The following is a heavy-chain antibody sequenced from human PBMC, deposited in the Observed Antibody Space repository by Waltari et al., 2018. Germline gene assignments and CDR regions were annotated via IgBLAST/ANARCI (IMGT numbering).Heavy chain of an antibody. Sequence: QVQLVESGGGVVQPGRSLRLSCAASGFTFSNYAMYWVRQTPGKGLQWVALISYYLIYKYYGDSVNGRFTISSDNSKSTLYLQMNSLRPEDTAVYYCAREGYSGSYWFDYWGQGTLVTVSS. CDR1: GFTFSNYA. CDR3: AREGYSGSYWFDY. J-gene: IGHJ4*02. CDR2: ISYYLIYK. V-gene: IGHV3-30*01. D-gene: IGHD1-26*01.